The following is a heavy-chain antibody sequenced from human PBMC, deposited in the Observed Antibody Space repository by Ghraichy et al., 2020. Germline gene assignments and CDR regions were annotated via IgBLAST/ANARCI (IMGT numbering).Heavy chain of an antibody. J-gene: IGHJ6*02. V-gene: IGHV3-21*01. CDR1: GFTFSTYS. CDR3: AREPQQLVLSYYYGMDV. CDR2: ISSSSTYI. D-gene: IGHD6-6*01. Sequence: ETLSLTCAASGFTFSTYSMNWVRQAPGKGLEWVSSISSSSTYIYYADSVKGRFTISRDNAKNSLYLQMNSLRTEDTAVYYCAREPQQLVLSYYYGMDVWGQGTTVTVSS.